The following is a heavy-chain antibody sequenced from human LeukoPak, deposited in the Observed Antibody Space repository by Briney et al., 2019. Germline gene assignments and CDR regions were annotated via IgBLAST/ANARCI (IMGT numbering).Heavy chain of an antibody. CDR3: ARDLYYLRGGGYYATDV. CDR1: GFTFSDYW. J-gene: IGHJ6*02. Sequence: PGGTLRLSCTVSGFTFSDYWFSWVRQAPGKGLEWVANINQDGSERHNVDSLRGGFTISRTNASNSPHLQMTSLRAEDTAVYFCARDLYYLRGGGYYATDVWGQGTPVTVSS. CDR2: INQDGSER. D-gene: IGHD3-22*01. V-gene: IGHV3-7*01.